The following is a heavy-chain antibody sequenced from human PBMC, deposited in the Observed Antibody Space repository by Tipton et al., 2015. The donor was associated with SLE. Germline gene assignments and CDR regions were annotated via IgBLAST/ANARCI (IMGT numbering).Heavy chain of an antibody. J-gene: IGHJ6*03. CDR3: ARWGSFYYYMDV. V-gene: IGHV4-31*03. D-gene: IGHD3-16*02. CDR1: GDSITSGPYY. CDR2: IYYSGNT. Sequence: TLSLTCTISGDSITSGPYYWAWIRQPPGKGLEWIGYIYYSGNTYYNPSLKSRITISVDTSTNQFSLKLNSVTAADTAVYYCARWGSFYYYMDVWGKGTTVTVSS.